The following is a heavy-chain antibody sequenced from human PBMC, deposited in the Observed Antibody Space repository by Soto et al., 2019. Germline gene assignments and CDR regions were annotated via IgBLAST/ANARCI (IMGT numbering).Heavy chain of an antibody. V-gene: IGHV3-30-3*01. CDR3: TRADPTVTLSVFDP. CDR2: ISDAGSTK. J-gene: IGHJ5*02. Sequence: QVQLVESGGGVVQPGRSLRLSCAASGFIFSSYAMHWVRQAPGKGLEWVAVISDAGSTKYYADSVKGRFTISRDNSKNTLYLQMNSLSADDTAVYYCTRADPTVTLSVFDPWGQGTLVTVSS. CDR1: GFIFSSYA. D-gene: IGHD4-17*01.